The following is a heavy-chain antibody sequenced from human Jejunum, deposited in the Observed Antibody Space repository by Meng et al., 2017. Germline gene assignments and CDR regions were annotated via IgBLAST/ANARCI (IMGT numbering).Heavy chain of an antibody. CDR2: IYYSGST. J-gene: IGHJ5*02. CDR1: GGSFSTYY. CDR3: ARDSLWFDP. V-gene: IGHV4-59*01. Sequence: SETLSLTCTISGGSFSTYYWTWIRQPPGKGLEWIGYIYYSGSTNFNPSLKSRVTMSVDTSKNQFSLKLGSVTAADTAVYYCARDSLWFDPWGQGTLVTVSS.